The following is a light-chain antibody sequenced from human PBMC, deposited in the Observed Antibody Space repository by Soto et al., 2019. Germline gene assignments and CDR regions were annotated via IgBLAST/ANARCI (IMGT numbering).Light chain of an antibody. V-gene: IGLV2-8*01. J-gene: IGLJ3*02. CDR3: TSYAGSNIWV. Sequence: QSALTQPPSASGSPGQSVTISCTGTISDVGAYNYVSWYQQYPGKAPKLMIYEVSKRPSGVPDRFSGSKSGKTASLTVSGLQPEDEADYYCTSYAGSNIWVFGGGTKVTVL. CDR1: ISDVGAYNY. CDR2: EVS.